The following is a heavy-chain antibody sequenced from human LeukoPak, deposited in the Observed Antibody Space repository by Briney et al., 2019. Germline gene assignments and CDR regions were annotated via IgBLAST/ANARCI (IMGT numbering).Heavy chain of an antibody. D-gene: IGHD5-24*01. CDR3: TKDNRWLTYGMDV. J-gene: IGHJ6*02. V-gene: IGHV3-9*01. CDR1: GFTFDGFA. Sequence: GRSLRLSCAASGFTFDGFAMHWVRQAPGKGLEWISGINWNSANIAYADSVKGRFTISRDNAKNSLYLQMNSLQADDTALYYCTKDNRWLTYGMDVWGQGTTVTVSS. CDR2: INWNSANI.